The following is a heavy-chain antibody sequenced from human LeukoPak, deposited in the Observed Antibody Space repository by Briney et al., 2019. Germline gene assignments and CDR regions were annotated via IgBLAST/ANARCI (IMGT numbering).Heavy chain of an antibody. Sequence: PGGSLRLSCAASGFTFSNYEMNWVRQAPGKGLEWVSVIYSGGSTYYADSVKGRFTISRDNSKNTLYLQMNSLRAEDTAVYYCARGYSSGWYDFDYWGQGTLVTVSS. CDR1: GFTFSNYE. V-gene: IGHV3-53*01. J-gene: IGHJ4*02. D-gene: IGHD6-19*01. CDR3: ARGYSSGWYDFDY. CDR2: IYSGGST.